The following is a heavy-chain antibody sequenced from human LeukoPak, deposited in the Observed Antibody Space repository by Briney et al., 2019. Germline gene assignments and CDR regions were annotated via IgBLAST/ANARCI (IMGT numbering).Heavy chain of an antibody. CDR3: ARAKNGDYFDS. Sequence: SETLSLTCTVSGGSISSDYWSWIRQPPGKGLEWIGYIDNSGSTNYSPSLKSRVTISADTSKNQFSLKLRSVTAADTAVYYCARAKNGDYFDSWGQGTLVTVSS. CDR1: GGSISSDY. J-gene: IGHJ4*02. CDR2: IDNSGST. D-gene: IGHD4-17*01. V-gene: IGHV4-59*01.